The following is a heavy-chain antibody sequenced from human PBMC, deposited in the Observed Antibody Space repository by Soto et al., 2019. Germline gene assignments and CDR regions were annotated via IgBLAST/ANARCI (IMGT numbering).Heavy chain of an antibody. D-gene: IGHD6-13*01. CDR2: IIPIFGTV. V-gene: IGHV1-69*13. CDR3: AKPRESSSWYYAY. J-gene: IGHJ4*02. CDR1: GGTFSSYA. Sequence: SVKVSCKASGGTFSSYAISWVRQAPGQGLEWMGGIIPIFGTVNYAQKFQGRVTITADESTSTAYMELSSLRSEDTAVFYCAKPRESSSWYYAYWGQGTLVPVSS.